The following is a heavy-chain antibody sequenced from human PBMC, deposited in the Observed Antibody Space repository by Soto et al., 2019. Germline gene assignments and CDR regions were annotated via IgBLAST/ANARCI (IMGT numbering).Heavy chain of an antibody. Sequence: EVQLVESGGALVQPGGSLRLSCAASGFTVSTNYMTWVRQAPGKGLEWVSVMFYGGSTYYAASVKGRFTISRDDSKNTLYLQMHSLRDEDTAVYDCATTGMGLTLYYYYHGMDVWGQGTTVTVSS. V-gene: IGHV3-66*01. CDR1: GFTVSTNY. D-gene: IGHD1-26*01. CDR3: ATTGMGLTLYYYYHGMDV. J-gene: IGHJ6*02. CDR2: MFYGGST.